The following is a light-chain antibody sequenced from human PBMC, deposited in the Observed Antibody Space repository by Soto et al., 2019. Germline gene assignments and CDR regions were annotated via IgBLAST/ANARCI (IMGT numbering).Light chain of an antibody. J-gene: IGLJ2*01. V-gene: IGLV2-23*01. CDR3: CSYASSSNYVG. CDR1: SSDVGSYNL. Sequence: QSALTQPASVSGSPGQSITISCTGTSSDVGSYNLVSWYQQHPGKAPKNIIYEGNNRPSGVSNRFSGSKSGNTASLTISGLEAEDEAEYYCCSYASSSNYVGFGGGTQLTVL. CDR2: EGN.